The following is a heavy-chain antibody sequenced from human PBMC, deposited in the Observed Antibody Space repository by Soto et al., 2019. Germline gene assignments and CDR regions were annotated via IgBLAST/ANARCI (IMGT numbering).Heavy chain of an antibody. CDR1: GGSVSSGSYY. V-gene: IGHV4-61*01. CDR2: IYYSGST. Sequence: SETLSLTCTVSGGSVSSGSYYWSWIRQPPGKGLEWIGYIYYSGSTNYNPSLKSRVTISVDTSKNQFSLTLSSVTAADTAVYYCARTPSFSSTFDYWGQGTLVTVSS. J-gene: IGHJ4*02. CDR3: ARTPSFSSTFDY. D-gene: IGHD6-13*01.